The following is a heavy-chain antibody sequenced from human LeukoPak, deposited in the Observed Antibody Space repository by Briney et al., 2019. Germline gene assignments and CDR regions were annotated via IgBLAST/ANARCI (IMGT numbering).Heavy chain of an antibody. CDR1: GGSISNYY. CDR2: IYYIGST. D-gene: IGHD1-26*01. CDR3: ARGATPYYYFDS. V-gene: IGHV4-59*01. J-gene: IGHJ4*02. Sequence: SETLSLTCTISGGSISNYYWNWIRQSPGKGLEWIGYIYYIGSTNHNPSLKSRVTISLDTSNNQFSLKLTSVTAAETAVYYCARGATPYYYFDSWGQGTLVTVSS.